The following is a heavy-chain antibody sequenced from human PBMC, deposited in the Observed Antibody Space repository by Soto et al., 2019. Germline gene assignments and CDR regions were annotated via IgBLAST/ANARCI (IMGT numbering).Heavy chain of an antibody. D-gene: IGHD3-3*01. CDR2: ISSSSSTI. CDR1: GFTFSSYS. V-gene: IGHV3-48*02. CDR3: ARDSGITIFGVVTPRWFDP. J-gene: IGHJ5*02. Sequence: GGSLRLSCAASGFTFSSYSMNWVRQAPGKGLEWVSYISSSSSTIYYADSVKGRFTISRDNAKNSLYLQMNSLRDEDTAVYYCARDSGITIFGVVTPRWFDPWGQGTLVTVSS.